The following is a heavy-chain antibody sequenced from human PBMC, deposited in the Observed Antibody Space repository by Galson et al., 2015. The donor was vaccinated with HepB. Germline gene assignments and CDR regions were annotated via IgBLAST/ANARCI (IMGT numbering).Heavy chain of an antibody. CDR3: AKKGGWFGELAYYYYGMDV. CDR2: ISGSGGST. Sequence: SLRLSCAASGFTFGDYAMSWVRQAPGKGLEWVSAISGSGGSTYYADSVKGRFTISRDNSKNTLYLQMNSLRAEDTAVYYCAKKGGWFGELAYYYYGMDVWGQGTTVTVSS. J-gene: IGHJ6*02. V-gene: IGHV3-23*01. D-gene: IGHD3-10*01. CDR1: GFTFGDYA.